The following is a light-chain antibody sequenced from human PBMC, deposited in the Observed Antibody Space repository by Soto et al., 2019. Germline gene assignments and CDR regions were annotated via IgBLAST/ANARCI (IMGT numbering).Light chain of an antibody. CDR2: EVT. CDR3: SSYTGGNPSYV. CDR1: SXDVGGYDY. Sequence: QSALTQPRSASGSPGQSVTIYCTGTSXDVGGYDYVSWYQQHPGKAPKLMTYEVTIRPSGVSDRFSGSKSGNTASLTVSGLQAEDEADYYCSSYTGGNPSYVFGTGTKVTVL. J-gene: IGLJ1*01. V-gene: IGLV2-8*01.